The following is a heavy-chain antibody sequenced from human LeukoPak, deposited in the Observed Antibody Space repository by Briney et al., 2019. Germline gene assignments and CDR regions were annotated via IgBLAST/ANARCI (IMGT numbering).Heavy chain of an antibody. J-gene: IGHJ3*02. CDR3: ARQNWNYAFDI. V-gene: IGHV5-51*01. CDR1: GYGFTSYW. Sequence: GGSLQISFKGSGYGFTSYWIGWGRRKPGKGVEGMGIIYPGDCDTRYSPSFQGQVTISADKSISTAYLQWSSLKASDTAMYYCARQNWNYAFDIWGQGTMVTVSS. D-gene: IGHD1-7*01. CDR2: IYPGDCDT.